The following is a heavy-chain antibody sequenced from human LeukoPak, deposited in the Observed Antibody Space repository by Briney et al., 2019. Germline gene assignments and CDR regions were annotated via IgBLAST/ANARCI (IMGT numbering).Heavy chain of an antibody. CDR1: GFTFSNFW. Sequence: GGSLRLSCAASGFTFSNFWMSWVRQAPGKGLEWVANIKQDGSEKNYVDSVKGRFTISRDNAKNSLYLQMDSPRAEDTAVYYCASEAEIGYGYFYWGQGTLVTVSS. D-gene: IGHD5-18*01. J-gene: IGHJ4*02. CDR2: IKQDGSEK. V-gene: IGHV3-7*01. CDR3: ASEAEIGYGYFY.